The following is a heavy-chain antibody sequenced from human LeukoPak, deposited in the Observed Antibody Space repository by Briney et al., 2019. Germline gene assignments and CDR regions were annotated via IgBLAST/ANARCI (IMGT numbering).Heavy chain of an antibody. CDR2: IYYSGST. D-gene: IGHD2-15*01. Sequence: SETLSLTCAVYGGSFSGYYWTWIRQPPGKGLEWLGYIYYSGSTNYNPSLKSRVTISVDTSKNQFSLKLSSVTAADTAVYYCARVFSCSGGSCYLSAFDIWGQGTMVTVSS. CDR3: ARVFSCSGGSCYLSAFDI. V-gene: IGHV4-59*01. CDR1: GGSFSGYY. J-gene: IGHJ3*02.